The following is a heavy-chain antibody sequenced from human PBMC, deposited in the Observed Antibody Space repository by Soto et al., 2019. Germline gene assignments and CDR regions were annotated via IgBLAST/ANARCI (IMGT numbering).Heavy chain of an antibody. Sequence: QLQLQESGSGLVKPSQTLSLTCAVSGGSISSGGYSWSWIRQPPGKGLEWIGYIYHSGSTYYNPSRKRRVPISVDRYKNQFSLKLSSVTAADTAVYYCARGDTILNWFDPWGQGTLVTVSS. V-gene: IGHV4-30-2*01. CDR3: ARGDTILNWFDP. J-gene: IGHJ5*02. CDR2: IYHSGST. D-gene: IGHD3-3*01. CDR1: GGSISSGGYS.